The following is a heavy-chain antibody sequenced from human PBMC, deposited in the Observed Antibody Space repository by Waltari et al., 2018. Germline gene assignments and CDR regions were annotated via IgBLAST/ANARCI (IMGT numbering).Heavy chain of an antibody. J-gene: IGHJ3*02. V-gene: IGHV3-23*04. Sequence: EVQLVESGGGLVQPGGSLRLSCAASGFTFSSYAMSWVRQAPGKGLEWVSAISGRGGSTYYADSVKGRFTISRDNSKNTLYLQMNSLRAEDTAVYYCAKGAKGIAAAGTGAFDIWGQGTMVTVSS. D-gene: IGHD6-13*01. CDR1: GFTFSSYA. CDR3: AKGAKGIAAAGTGAFDI. CDR2: ISGRGGST.